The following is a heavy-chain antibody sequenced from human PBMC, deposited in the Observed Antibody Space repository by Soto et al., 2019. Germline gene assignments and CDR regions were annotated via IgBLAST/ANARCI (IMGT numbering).Heavy chain of an antibody. CDR3: ASLMSSGYYYGMDV. V-gene: IGHV1-69*02. CDR2: IIPILGIA. J-gene: IGHJ6*02. Sequence: QVQLVQSGAEVKKPGSSVKVSCKASGGTFSSYTISWVRQAPGQGLEWMGRIIPILGIANYAQKFQGRVTITADNSTSTAYMELSSLRSEDTAVYYCASLMSSGYYYGMDVWRQGTTVTVAS. CDR1: GGTFSSYT. D-gene: IGHD3-10*01.